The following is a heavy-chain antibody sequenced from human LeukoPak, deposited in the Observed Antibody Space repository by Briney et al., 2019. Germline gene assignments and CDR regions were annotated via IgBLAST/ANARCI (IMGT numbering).Heavy chain of an antibody. CDR3: ARGSGSYYNNDY. CDR1: GGTFSSYA. V-gene: IGHV1-69*04. J-gene: IGHJ4*02. D-gene: IGHD3-10*01. Sequence: SVKVSCKASGGTFSSYAISWVRQAPGQGLGWMGRIIPILGIANYAQKFQGRVTITADKSTSTAYMELSSLRSEDTAVYYCARGSGSYYNNDYWGQGTLVTVSS. CDR2: IIPILGIA.